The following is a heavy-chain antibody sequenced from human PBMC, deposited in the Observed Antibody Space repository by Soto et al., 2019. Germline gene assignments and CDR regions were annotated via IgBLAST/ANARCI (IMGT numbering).Heavy chain of an antibody. Sequence: EVLLVESGGGLVQPGGSLGLSCAASGFTFSGYWMSWVRQAPGKGLEWVANIKQDGSEKYYVESLKGRFTISRDNAQKAPDLEVNSQRVEETAVYYCARGGHCSTTNCHTSRSAFDIWGQGTVVTVSS. D-gene: IGHD2-2*02. J-gene: IGHJ3*02. CDR3: ARGGHCSTTNCHTSRSAFDI. CDR1: GFTFSGYW. CDR2: IKQDGSEK. V-gene: IGHV3-7*01.